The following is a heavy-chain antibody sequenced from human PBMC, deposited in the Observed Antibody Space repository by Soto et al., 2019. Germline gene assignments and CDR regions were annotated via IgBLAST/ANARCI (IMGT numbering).Heavy chain of an antibody. CDR1: GGSISSSNW. D-gene: IGHD3-10*01. Sequence: QVQLQESGPGLVKPSGTLSLTCAVSGGSISSSNWWSWVRQPPGKGLEWIGEIYHSGSTNYNPSLQRRVTIPVDTSTHQFSLKLSSVTAADTAVYYCARGSGSPHFDYWGQGTLVTVSS. CDR3: ARGSGSPHFDY. CDR2: IYHSGST. J-gene: IGHJ4*02. V-gene: IGHV4-4*02.